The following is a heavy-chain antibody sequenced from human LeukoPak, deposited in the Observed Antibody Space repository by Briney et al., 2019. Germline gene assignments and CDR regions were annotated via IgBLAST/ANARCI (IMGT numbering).Heavy chain of an antibody. CDR1: GGSIISSSSSSYY. CDR2: IYTSGST. V-gene: IGHV4-61*02. D-gene: IGHD3-10*01. Sequence: SETLSLTCTVSGGSIISSSSSSYYWSWIRQPAGKGLEWIGRIYTSGSTNYNPSLKSRVTISVDTSKNQFSLKLSSVTAADTAVYYCARDSRLIYGSGSYYSYWGQGTLVTVSS. CDR3: ARDSRLIYGSGSYYSY. J-gene: IGHJ4*02.